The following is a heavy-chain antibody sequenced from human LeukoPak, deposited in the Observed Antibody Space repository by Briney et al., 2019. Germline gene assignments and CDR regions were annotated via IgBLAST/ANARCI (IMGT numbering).Heavy chain of an antibody. J-gene: IGHJ5*02. D-gene: IGHD4-17*01. CDR2: ISSSSGSI. CDR3: ARDSQTLTTVTNWFDP. Sequence: GGSLRLSCAASGFTFSIHTMNWVRQAPGKGLEWVSSISSSSGSIYYADSVKGRFTISRDNAKSSLYLQMNSLRAEDRAVYYCARDSQTLTTVTNWFDPWGQGTLVTVSS. CDR1: GFTFSIHT. V-gene: IGHV3-21*01.